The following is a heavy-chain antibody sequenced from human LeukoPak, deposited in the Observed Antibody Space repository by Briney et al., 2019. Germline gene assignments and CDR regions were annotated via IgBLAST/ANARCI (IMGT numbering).Heavy chain of an antibody. V-gene: IGHV4-39*07. Sequence: PSETLSLTCTVSGGSISSSSYYWGWIRQPPGKGLEWIGSIYYSGSTYYNPSLKSRVTISVDTSKNQFSLKLSSVTAADTAVYYCARALREMEYQLLGPDWFDPWGQGTLVTVSS. J-gene: IGHJ5*02. CDR3: ARALREMEYQLLGPDWFDP. CDR2: IYYSGST. D-gene: IGHD2-2*01. CDR1: GGSISSSSYY.